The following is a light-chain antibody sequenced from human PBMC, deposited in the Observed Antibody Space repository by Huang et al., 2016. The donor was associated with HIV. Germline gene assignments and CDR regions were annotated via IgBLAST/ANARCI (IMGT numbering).Light chain of an antibody. Sequence: IVLTQTPGTLSLSPGESATLSCRARQSVTNSYLDWYQHNPGQAPRLLIYGASSRATGVPDRFSGSGSGTDFTLTITRLEPEDFGVYYCQQYSDSPFTFGGGTKVEIK. CDR1: QSVTNSY. CDR3: QQYSDSPFT. CDR2: GAS. J-gene: IGKJ4*01. V-gene: IGKV3-20*01.